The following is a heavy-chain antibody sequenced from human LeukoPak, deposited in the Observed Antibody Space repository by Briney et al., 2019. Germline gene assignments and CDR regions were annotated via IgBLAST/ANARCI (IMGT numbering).Heavy chain of an antibody. D-gene: IGHD3-10*01. Sequence: PGGSLRLSCAASGSTFSSYSMNWVRQAPGKGLEWVSAISTSSSYIYYADSVKGRFTISRDNAKNSLYLQMNSLRAEDTAVYYCARFATYGSGTFASDYWGQGTPVSASS. CDR3: ARFATYGSGTFASDY. CDR1: GSTFSSYS. J-gene: IGHJ4*02. CDR2: ISTSSSYI. V-gene: IGHV3-21*01.